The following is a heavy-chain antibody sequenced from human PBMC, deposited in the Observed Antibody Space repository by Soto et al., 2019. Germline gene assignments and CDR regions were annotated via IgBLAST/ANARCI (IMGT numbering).Heavy chain of an antibody. J-gene: IGHJ4*02. V-gene: IGHV4-34*01. CDR1: GGSFSGYY. CDR2: INHSGST. D-gene: IGHD2-8*02. Sequence: QVQLQQWGAGLLKPSETLSLTCAVYGGSFSGYYWSWIRQPPGKGLEWIGEINHSGSTNYNPSLKSRVTISVDRYKNQFSLKLSSVTAADTAVYYCARGQSSLLLDCWGQGVLVTVSS. CDR3: ARGQSSLLLDC.